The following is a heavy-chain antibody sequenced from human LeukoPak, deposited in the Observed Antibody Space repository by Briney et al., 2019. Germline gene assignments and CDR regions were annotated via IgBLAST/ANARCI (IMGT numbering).Heavy chain of an antibody. V-gene: IGHV3-30*02. D-gene: IGHD6-6*01. CDR1: GFTFSSYG. CDR2: IRYDGSNK. J-gene: IGHJ6*03. Sequence: GGSLRLSCAASGFTFSSYGMHWVRQAPGKGLEWVAFIRYDGSNKYYADSVKGRFTISRDNAKNSLYLQMNSLRAEDTAVYYCARDPPAARPFYYYYMDVWGKGTTVTVSS. CDR3: ARDPPAARPFYYYYMDV.